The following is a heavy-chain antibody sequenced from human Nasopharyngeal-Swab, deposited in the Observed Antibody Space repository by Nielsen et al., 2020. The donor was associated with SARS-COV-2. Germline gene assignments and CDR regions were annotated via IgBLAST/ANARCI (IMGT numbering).Heavy chain of an antibody. J-gene: IGHJ4*02. CDR1: GFTFSSYW. D-gene: IGHD6-6*01. CDR3: ARGPKQLGSIDY. CDR2: INSDGSST. Sequence: GESLKISCAASGFTFSSYWMHWVRQAPGKGLVWVSRINSDGSSTSYADSVKGRFTISGDNAKNTLYLQMNSLRAEDTAVYYCARGPKQLGSIDYWGQGTLVTVSS. V-gene: IGHV3-74*01.